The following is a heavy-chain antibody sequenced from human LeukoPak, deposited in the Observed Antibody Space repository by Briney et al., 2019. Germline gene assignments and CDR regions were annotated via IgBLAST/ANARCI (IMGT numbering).Heavy chain of an antibody. CDR1: GFTFDDYT. CDR2: ISWDGGST. CDR3: AREFIGSMDV. J-gene: IGHJ6*03. Sequence: PGGSLRLSCAASGFTFDDYTMHWVRQAPGKGLEWVSLISWDGGSTYYADSVKGRFTISRDNSKNSLYLQMNSLRAEDTAVYYCAREFIGSMDVWGKGTTVTVSS. V-gene: IGHV3-43*01.